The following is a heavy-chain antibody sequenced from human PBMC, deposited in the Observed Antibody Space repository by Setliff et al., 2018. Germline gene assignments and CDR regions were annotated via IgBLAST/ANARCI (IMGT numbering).Heavy chain of an antibody. CDR1: GGTFSSYG. J-gene: IGHJ3*02. D-gene: IGHD1-1*01. V-gene: IGHV1-69*10. CDR3: ARDRLERLDAFDI. CDR2: IIPILGIP. Sequence: GASVKVSCKASGGTFSSYGISWVRQAPGQGLEWMGGIIPILGIPNYAQKFQGRVTITADESTSTAYMELSSLRSEDTAMYYCARDRLERLDAFDIWGQGTMVTVSS.